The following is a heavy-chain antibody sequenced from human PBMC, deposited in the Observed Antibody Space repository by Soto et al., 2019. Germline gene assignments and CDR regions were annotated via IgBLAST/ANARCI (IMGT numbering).Heavy chain of an antibody. D-gene: IGHD1-26*01. CDR1: GYTFTGHY. V-gene: IGHV1-2*02. CDR3: GRGRSGQIVVFY. J-gene: IGHJ4*02. Sequence: ASVKVSCKASGYTFTGHYIHWVRQAPEQGPEWMGEIGPESGATRYAQKFQGRVTMTRDTSITTVYMELKNLSPDDTAVYYCGRGRSGQIVVFYWGQGTPVTVSS. CDR2: IGPESGAT.